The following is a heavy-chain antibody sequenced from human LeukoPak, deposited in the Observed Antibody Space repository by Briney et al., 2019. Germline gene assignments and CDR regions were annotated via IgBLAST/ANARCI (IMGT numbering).Heavy chain of an antibody. Sequence: PSETLTLTCAVSGGSISSGGYSWSWIRQPPGKGLEWIGYIYHSGSTYYNPSLKSRVTISVDRSKNQFSLKLSSVTAADTAVYYCARESGLAADNAFDIWGQGTMVTVSS. V-gene: IGHV4-30-2*01. CDR1: GGSISSGGYS. CDR3: ARESGLAADNAFDI. D-gene: IGHD6-13*01. J-gene: IGHJ3*02. CDR2: IYHSGST.